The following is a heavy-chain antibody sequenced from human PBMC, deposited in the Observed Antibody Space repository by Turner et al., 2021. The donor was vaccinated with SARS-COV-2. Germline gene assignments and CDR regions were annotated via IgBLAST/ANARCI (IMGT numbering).Heavy chain of an antibody. D-gene: IGHD2-21*02. CDR3: ATGYAYCGGDCSIDY. V-gene: IGHV1-24*01. CDR2: FDPEDGET. Sequence: QVQLVQSGAEVKKPGASVKVSCKVSGYTLIELSMHWVRQAPGKGLEWMGGFDPEDGETIYAQKFQGRVTMTEDTSTDTAYMELSSLRSEDTAVDYCATGYAYCGGDCSIDYWGQGTLVTVSS. CDR1: GYTLIELS. J-gene: IGHJ4*02.